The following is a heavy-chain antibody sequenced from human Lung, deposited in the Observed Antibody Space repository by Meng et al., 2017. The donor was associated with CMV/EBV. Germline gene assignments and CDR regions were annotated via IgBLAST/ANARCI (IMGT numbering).Heavy chain of an antibody. CDR3: ARAEADTGNFDY. CDR1: GVSISSYY. Sequence: QVQLQESGPVLVNPVETLACTCTVSGVSISSYYWSWILQSAWNGLEWIGRIYTSGTTNYNPSLKSRLTLSLDTSNNQFSLKLNSVTAADTAVYYCARAEADTGNFDYWGQGTLVTVSS. CDR2: IYTSGTT. D-gene: IGHD6-19*01. V-gene: IGHV4-4*07. J-gene: IGHJ4*02.